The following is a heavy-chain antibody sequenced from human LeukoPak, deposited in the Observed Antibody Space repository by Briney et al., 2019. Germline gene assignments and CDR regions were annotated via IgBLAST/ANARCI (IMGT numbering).Heavy chain of an antibody. Sequence: GGSLRLSCAASGFTFSSYGMHWVRQAPGKGLEWVAVISYDGSNKYYADSVKGRFTISRDNSKNTLYLQMNSLRAEDTAVYYCAKTGPPGYCSGGSCYSRWYYYGMDVWGQGTTVTVSS. CDR1: GFTFSSYG. CDR2: ISYDGSNK. V-gene: IGHV3-30*18. CDR3: AKTGPPGYCSGGSCYSRWYYYGMDV. D-gene: IGHD2-15*01. J-gene: IGHJ6*02.